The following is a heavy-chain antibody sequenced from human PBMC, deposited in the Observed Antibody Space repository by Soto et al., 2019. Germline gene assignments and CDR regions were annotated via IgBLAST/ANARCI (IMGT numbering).Heavy chain of an antibody. Sequence: SGPTLVNPTQTLTLTCIFSGFSLTTDRMCVNWIRQPPGKAPEWLALIDWDDDKFYSTSLRTRLSISKDTSKNQVVLTMTNMDPVDTATYYCARARHDGYNPLLMDYWGQGALVTVSS. CDR3: ARARHDGYNPLLMDY. V-gene: IGHV2-70*01. J-gene: IGHJ4*02. D-gene: IGHD1-1*01. CDR1: GFSLTTDRMC. CDR2: IDWDDDK.